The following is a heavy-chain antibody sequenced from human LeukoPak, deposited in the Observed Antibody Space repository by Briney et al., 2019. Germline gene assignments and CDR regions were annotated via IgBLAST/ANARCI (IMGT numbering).Heavy chain of an antibody. CDR1: GFTFSSYG. Sequence: GGSLRLSCAASGFTFSSYGMHWVRQAPGKGLEWVAVMSYDGSNKYYADSVKGRFTISRDNSKNTLYLQMNSLRAEDTAVYYCATEAEATVTTGLDYWGQGTLVTVSS. J-gene: IGHJ4*02. CDR3: ATEAEATVTTGLDY. CDR2: MSYDGSNK. D-gene: IGHD4-17*01. V-gene: IGHV3-30*03.